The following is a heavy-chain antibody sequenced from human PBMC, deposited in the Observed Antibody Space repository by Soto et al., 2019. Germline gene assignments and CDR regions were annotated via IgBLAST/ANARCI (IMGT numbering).Heavy chain of an antibody. Sequence: QVQLVQSGAEVKKPGSSVKVSCKASGGTFSSYTISWVRQAPGQGLEWMGRIIPILGIANYAQKFQGRVTITADKSTSTAYMELSSLRSEDTAVYYCARSQPNRYCSGSSCYSYDYWGQGTLVTVSS. V-gene: IGHV1-69*02. CDR1: GGTFSSYT. CDR2: IIPILGIA. D-gene: IGHD2-15*01. J-gene: IGHJ4*02. CDR3: ARSQPNRYCSGSSCYSYDY.